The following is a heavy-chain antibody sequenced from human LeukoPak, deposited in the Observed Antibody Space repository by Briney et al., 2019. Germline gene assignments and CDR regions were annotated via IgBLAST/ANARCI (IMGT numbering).Heavy chain of an antibody. Sequence: GGSLRLSCAASGFTFDDYAMHWVRQAPGKGLEWVSGISWNSGSIGYADSVKGRFTISRDNAKNSLYLQMNSLRAEDTALYYCAKDIWRFGELEACWFDPWGQGTLVTVSS. CDR1: GFTFDDYA. J-gene: IGHJ5*02. V-gene: IGHV3-9*01. D-gene: IGHD3-10*01. CDR2: ISWNSGSI. CDR3: AKDIWRFGELEACWFDP.